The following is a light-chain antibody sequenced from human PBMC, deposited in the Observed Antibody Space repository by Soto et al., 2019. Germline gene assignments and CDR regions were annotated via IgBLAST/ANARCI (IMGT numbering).Light chain of an antibody. CDR2: GAS. CDR1: QSVSSN. CDR3: QHYNNWPRT. V-gene: IGKV3-15*01. Sequence: EIVMTQSPATLSVSPGERATLSCRASQSVSSNLAWYQQRPGQAPRVLIYGASTRATGIPARFSGSRSGTEFTLTISSLQYEDFAVYYCQHYNNWPRTFGQGTKVEIK. J-gene: IGKJ1*01.